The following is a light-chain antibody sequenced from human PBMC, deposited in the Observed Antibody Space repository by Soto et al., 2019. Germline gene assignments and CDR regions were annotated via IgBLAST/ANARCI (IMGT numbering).Light chain of an antibody. CDR1: QNITNN. V-gene: IGKV1-33*01. Sequence: DIQMTQSPSSLSASIGDRVTITCQASQNITNNLSWYQQKPGKAPNLLIYRASKLAKGVTSRFSGSGSGTDFSFIITSLQREDLATYYCQQYYGLPPLTFGQGTRLEIK. CDR2: RAS. CDR3: QQYYGLPPLT. J-gene: IGKJ5*01.